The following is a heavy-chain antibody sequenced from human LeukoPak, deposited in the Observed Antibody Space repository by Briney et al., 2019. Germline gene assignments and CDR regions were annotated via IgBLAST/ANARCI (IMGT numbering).Heavy chain of an antibody. CDR3: AGHSSCHLRVSTF. Sequence: PSETLSLTCAVYGGSFSGYYWSWIRQPPGKGLEWIGEINHSGSTNYNPSLKSRVTISVDTSKNQFSLKLSSVTAADTAVYYCAGHSSCHLRVSTFWGQGTLVTVSS. J-gene: IGHJ4*02. V-gene: IGHV4-34*01. CDR1: GGSFSGYY. D-gene: IGHD3-22*01. CDR2: INHSGST.